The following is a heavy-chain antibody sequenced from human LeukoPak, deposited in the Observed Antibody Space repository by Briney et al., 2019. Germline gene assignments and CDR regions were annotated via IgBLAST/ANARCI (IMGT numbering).Heavy chain of an antibody. J-gene: IGHJ3*02. Sequence: ASVKVSCKASGYTFTSYGISWVRQAPGQGLEWMGGIIPIFGTANYAQKFQGGVTITADESTSTAYMELSSLRSEDTAVYYCARSQESGYSYGLGAFDIWGQGTMVTVSS. CDR2: IIPIFGTA. CDR1: GYTFTSYG. V-gene: IGHV1-69*13. D-gene: IGHD5-18*01. CDR3: ARSQESGYSYGLGAFDI.